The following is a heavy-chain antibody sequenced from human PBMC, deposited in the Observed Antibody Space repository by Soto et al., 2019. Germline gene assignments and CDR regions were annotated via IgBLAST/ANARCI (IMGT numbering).Heavy chain of an antibody. V-gene: IGHV1-3*01. J-gene: IGHJ5*02. D-gene: IGHD2-2*02. Sequence: ASVKVSCKASGYTFTTYTIQWVRQAPGQRLEWMGWINAGNGETKYSQNFQGRVTITRDTSASTAYMELNSLRSEDTAVYYCATSTTSCYSLCWFAPWGQGTLVTVSS. CDR3: ATSTTSCYSLCWFAP. CDR2: INAGNGET. CDR1: GYTFTTYT.